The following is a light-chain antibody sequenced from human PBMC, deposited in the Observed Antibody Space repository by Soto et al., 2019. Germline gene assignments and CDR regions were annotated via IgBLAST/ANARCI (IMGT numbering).Light chain of an antibody. J-gene: IGKJ5*01. Sequence: DIQMTQSPSSLSASVGDTVTLTCQASQDINKFLNWYQQKPGRAPKLLIYDVSNLETGVPSRFSGSGAETHFTLTINSLQPEDIATYYCQQYDNYEITFGQGTRLEIK. CDR2: DVS. CDR1: QDINKF. V-gene: IGKV1-33*01. CDR3: QQYDNYEIT.